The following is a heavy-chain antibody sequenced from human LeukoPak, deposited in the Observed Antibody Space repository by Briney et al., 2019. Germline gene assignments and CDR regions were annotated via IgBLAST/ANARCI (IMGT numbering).Heavy chain of an antibody. Sequence: GGSLRLSCAASEFTFSSYSMNWVRQAPGKGLEWVSYISSSSSIIYYADSVKGQFTISRDNAKNSLYLQMNSLRAEDTAVYYCARSMITFGGVIAVWGQGTLVTVSS. D-gene: IGHD3-16*02. J-gene: IGHJ4*02. CDR1: EFTFSSYS. CDR3: ARSMITFGGVIAV. V-gene: IGHV3-48*01. CDR2: ISSSSSII.